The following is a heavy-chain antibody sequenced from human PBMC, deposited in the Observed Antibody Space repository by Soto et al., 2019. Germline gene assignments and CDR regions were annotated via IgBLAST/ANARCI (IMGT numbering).Heavy chain of an antibody. D-gene: IGHD6-13*01. CDR1: GFTFSSYG. CDR3: AQEGSTWKFAFDI. Sequence: QVQLVESGGGVVQPGRSLRLSCAASGFTFSSYGMHWVRQAPGKGLEWVAVISAAGRTTYYAASVKGRFTISRDNSKYTLDLQMNSLRAEDTAVYYCAQEGSTWKFAFDIWGQGTMVTVSS. J-gene: IGHJ3*02. CDR2: ISAAGRTT. V-gene: IGHV3-30*18.